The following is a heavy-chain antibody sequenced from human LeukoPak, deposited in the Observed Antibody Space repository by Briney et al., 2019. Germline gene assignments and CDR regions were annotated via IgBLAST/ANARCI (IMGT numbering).Heavy chain of an antibody. J-gene: IGHJ3*02. CDR1: GGSISSYY. V-gene: IGHV3-7*04. CDR2: IKRDATEK. Sequence: PSETLSLTCTVSGGSISSYYWSWIRQPPGKGLEWVAYIKRDATEKYCVDSVKGRFTISRDNAKNSLYLQMNSLRAEDTAVYYCARAKFDSSRYYYRGFDIWGQGTMVTVSS. CDR3: ARAKFDSSRYYYRGFDI. D-gene: IGHD3-22*01.